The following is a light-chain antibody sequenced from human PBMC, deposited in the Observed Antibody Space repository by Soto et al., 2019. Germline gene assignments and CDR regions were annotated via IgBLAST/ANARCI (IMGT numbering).Light chain of an antibody. J-gene: IGKJ4*01. Sequence: DIQLTQSPSSLSASVGETVTVTCQASQDISVYLNWYQEKPGKAPTLLIYDASNLKTGVPSRFSGLGSGTHFTLTISNLQPEDIATYFCQHYDDVLVTFGGGTKGEI. V-gene: IGKV1-33*01. CDR2: DAS. CDR3: QHYDDVLVT. CDR1: QDISVY.